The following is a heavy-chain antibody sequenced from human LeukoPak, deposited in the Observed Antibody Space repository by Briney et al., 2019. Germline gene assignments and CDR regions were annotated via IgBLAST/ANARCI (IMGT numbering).Heavy chain of an antibody. D-gene: IGHD5-18*01. V-gene: IGHV1-2*02. J-gene: IGHJ5*02. Sequence: AASVKVSCTAPVYTFTCHYMRWVRQAPGQGLEWMGWINPNSGGTNYAQKFQGRVTMTRDTSISTAYMELSRQRSDDTAVYYCARDTDMSSYGLVSWFDPWGQGTLVTVSS. CDR1: VYTFTCHY. CDR3: ARDTDMSSYGLVSWFDP. CDR2: INPNSGGT.